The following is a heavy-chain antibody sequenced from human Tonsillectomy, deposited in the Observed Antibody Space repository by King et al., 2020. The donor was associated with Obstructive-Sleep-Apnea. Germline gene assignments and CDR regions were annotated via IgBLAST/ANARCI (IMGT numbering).Heavy chain of an antibody. J-gene: IGHJ3*02. Sequence: QLVQSGAEVKKPGESLKISCKGSGYSFTSYWIGWVRQMPGKGLGWMGIIYPGDSDTRYGPSFQGQVTISADKSISTAYLQWSSLKAADTAMYYCARHPTYDSGVGAFDIWGQGTMVTVSS. D-gene: IGHD3-22*01. CDR3: ARHPTYDSGVGAFDI. V-gene: IGHV5-51*01. CDR2: IYPGDSDT. CDR1: GYSFTSYW.